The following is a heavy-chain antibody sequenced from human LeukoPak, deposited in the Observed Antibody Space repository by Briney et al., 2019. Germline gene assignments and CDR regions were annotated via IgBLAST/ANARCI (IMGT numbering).Heavy chain of an antibody. V-gene: IGHV3-53*01. CDR1: GLTVSSKY. Sequence: GGSLRLSCAASGLTVSSKYMSWVRQAPGKGLEWVSVTYNNGNTHYADSVKGRFTISRDNVKNMLYLQMNSLRPEDTAVYYCARVGGDRVAYWGQGTLVTVSS. CDR2: TYNNGNT. J-gene: IGHJ4*02. CDR3: ARVGGDRVAY. D-gene: IGHD4-17*01.